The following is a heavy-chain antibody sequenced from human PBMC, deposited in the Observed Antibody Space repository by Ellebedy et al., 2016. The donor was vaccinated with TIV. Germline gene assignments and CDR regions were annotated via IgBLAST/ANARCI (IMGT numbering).Heavy chain of an antibody. Sequence: PGGSLRLSCAASGFTFSSYGMHWVRQAPGKGLEWVAVIWYDGSNKYYADSVKGRFTISRDNSKNTLYLQMNSLRAEDTAVYYCASGRDSSGWYYFDYWGQGTLVTVSS. J-gene: IGHJ4*02. CDR2: IWYDGSNK. V-gene: IGHV3-33*01. CDR1: GFTFSSYG. CDR3: ASGRDSSGWYYFDY. D-gene: IGHD6-19*01.